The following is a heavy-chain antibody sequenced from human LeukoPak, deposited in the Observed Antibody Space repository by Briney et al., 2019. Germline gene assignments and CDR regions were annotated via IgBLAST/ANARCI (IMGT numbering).Heavy chain of an antibody. V-gene: IGHV1-69*05. D-gene: IGHD3-22*01. Sequence: SVKVSCKASGGTFSSYAISWVLQAPGQGLEWMGRIIPIFGTANYAQKFQGRVTITTDESTSTAYMELSSLRSEDTAVYYCARDLGYDYGDDWGQGTLVTVSS. J-gene: IGHJ4*02. CDR3: ARDLGYDYGDD. CDR1: GGTFSSYA. CDR2: IIPIFGTA.